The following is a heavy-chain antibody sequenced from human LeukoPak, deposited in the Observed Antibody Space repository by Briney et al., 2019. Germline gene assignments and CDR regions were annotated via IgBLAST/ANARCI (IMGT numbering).Heavy chain of an antibody. V-gene: IGHV3-23*01. CDR2: ISVTGGTT. J-gene: IGHJ4*02. CDR1: GFTFSTYD. CDR3: AKGQQLVGY. D-gene: IGHD6-13*01. Sequence: GGSLRLSCAASGFTFSTYDMSWVRQAPGKGLEWVSAISVTGGTTYYADSVKGRFTISRDNSKNTLYLQTNSLRAEDTAVYYCAKGQQLVGYWGQGTLVTVSS.